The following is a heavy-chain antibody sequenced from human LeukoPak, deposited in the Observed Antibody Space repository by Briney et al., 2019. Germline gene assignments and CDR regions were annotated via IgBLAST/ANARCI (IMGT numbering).Heavy chain of an antibody. V-gene: IGHV3-23*01. CDR1: GSTFSSYG. CDR2: ISGSGGNT. Sequence: GGSLRLSCAASGSTFSSYGMHWVRQAPEKGLEWVSTISGSGGNTYYADSVKGRFTISRDNSKNTLYLQMNSLRAEDTAVYYCAKAITGGSYYRFDYWGQETLVTVSS. D-gene: IGHD1-26*01. J-gene: IGHJ4*02. CDR3: AKAITGGSYYRFDY.